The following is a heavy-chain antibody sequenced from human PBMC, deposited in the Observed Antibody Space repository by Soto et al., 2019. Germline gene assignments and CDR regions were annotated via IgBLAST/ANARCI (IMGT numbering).Heavy chain of an antibody. CDR1: GFTFSSYG. D-gene: IGHD3-10*01. V-gene: IGHV3-33*01. CDR2: IWDDGSNK. CDR3: ARDRLWFGELSGDYYGMDV. Sequence: QVQLVESGGGVVQPGRSLRLSCAASGFTFSSYGMHWVRQAPGKGLEWVAVIWDDGSNKYYADSVKGRFTISIDNSKNTLYLQMNSLRAEETAVYYCARDRLWFGELSGDYYGMDVWGQGTTVTVSS. J-gene: IGHJ6*02.